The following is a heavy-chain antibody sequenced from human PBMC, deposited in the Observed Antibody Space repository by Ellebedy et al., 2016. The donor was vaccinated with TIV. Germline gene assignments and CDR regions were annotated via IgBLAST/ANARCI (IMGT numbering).Heavy chain of an antibody. D-gene: IGHD1-26*01. CDR1: GESFSTYY. V-gene: IGHV4-34*12. CDR3: AGLGEWDVPDL. J-gene: IGHJ5*02. CDR2: IVHSGSA. Sequence: SETLSLTXTFYGESFSTYYWSWIRQPPGKGLEWIGQIVHSGSANYKPSFGSRVTISVDTSKNQFSLKLHSVTAADTAVYYCAGLGEWDVPDLWGQGTLVTVSS.